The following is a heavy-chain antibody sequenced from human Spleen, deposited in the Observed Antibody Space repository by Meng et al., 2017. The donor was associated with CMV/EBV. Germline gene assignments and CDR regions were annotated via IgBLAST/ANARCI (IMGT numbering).Heavy chain of an antibody. J-gene: IGHJ5*02. D-gene: IGHD3-10*01. Sequence: GGSLRLSCAASGFTFSAFWMHWVRQSPGKGLVWVSRVNSDGSSTTYADSVKGRFTISRDNAKSTLYLQMNSLRAEDTAVYYCARAGSLLYFGELLGVDHWGQGTLVTVSS. CDR2: VNSDGSST. CDR1: GFTFSAFW. CDR3: ARAGSLLYFGELLGVDH. V-gene: IGHV3-74*03.